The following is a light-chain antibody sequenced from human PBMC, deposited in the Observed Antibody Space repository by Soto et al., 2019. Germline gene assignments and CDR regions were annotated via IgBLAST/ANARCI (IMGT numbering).Light chain of an antibody. CDR2: DAS. Sequence: IVLTQSPATLSLSPGERATLVCRASQSVSSSLAWYQQKPGQAPRLLIYDASSRATGIPARFSGSGSGTDFTLTISSLEPEDSAVYYCQQRSNWPPATFGGGTKVEIK. V-gene: IGKV3-11*01. J-gene: IGKJ4*01. CDR3: QQRSNWPPAT. CDR1: QSVSSS.